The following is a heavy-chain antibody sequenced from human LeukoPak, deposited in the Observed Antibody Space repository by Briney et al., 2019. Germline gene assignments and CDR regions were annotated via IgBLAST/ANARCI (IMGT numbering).Heavy chain of an antibody. D-gene: IGHD2-21*01. CDR3: ARNIPVTRWGY. V-gene: IGHV3-66*01. Sequence: GGSLRLSCVVSGFTVSSTYMSWVRQVPGKGLEWVSLIYSGGSTYYADSVKGRFTISRDNSKNTVYLQMNSLRAEDTAVYYCARNIPVTRWGYWGQGTLVTVSS. J-gene: IGHJ4*02. CDR1: GFTVSSTY. CDR2: IYSGGST.